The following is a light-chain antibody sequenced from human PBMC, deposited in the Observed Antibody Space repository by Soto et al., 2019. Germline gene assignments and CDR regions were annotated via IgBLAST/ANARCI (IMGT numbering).Light chain of an antibody. V-gene: IGLV1-51*02. CDR3: GTWDIRLESFV. Sequence: QSVLTQPPSVSAAPGQTVTISCSGTSSNVGNHLVSWYQHLPRTAPKLLIYENNKRPSGIPDRVSGSKSGMSATLGIVGLQTGDEADYYCGTWDIRLESFVFGPGTKLTVL. J-gene: IGLJ1*01. CDR1: SSNVGNHL. CDR2: ENN.